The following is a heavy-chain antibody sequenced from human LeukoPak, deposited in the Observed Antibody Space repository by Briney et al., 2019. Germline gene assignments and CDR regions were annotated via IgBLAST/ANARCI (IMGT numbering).Heavy chain of an antibody. CDR3: AKTYYDFWSGYYDY. D-gene: IGHD3-3*01. V-gene: IGHV3-30*18. Sequence: PGGSLRLSCAASGFTFSSYGMHWVRQAPGKGLERVAVISYDGSNKYYADSVKGRFTISRDNSKNTLYLQMNSLRAEDTAVYYCAKTYYDFWSGYYDYWGQGTLVTVSS. CDR2: ISYDGSNK. CDR1: GFTFSSYG. J-gene: IGHJ4*02.